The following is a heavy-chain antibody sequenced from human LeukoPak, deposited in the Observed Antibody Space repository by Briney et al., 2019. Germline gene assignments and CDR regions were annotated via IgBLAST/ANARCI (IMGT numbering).Heavy chain of an antibody. CDR3: ARDYWWNYDY. J-gene: IGHJ4*02. V-gene: IGHV3-30-3*01. CDR2: ISKDGSDK. D-gene: IGHD1-7*01. Sequence: GGSLRLSCAASGFTFSDYAMHWVRQAPGKGLEWVAVISKDGSDKYYPGSVRGRFTISRDNSKNTIYLQMDSLRAEDTAIYYCARDYWWNYDYWGQGTLVTASS. CDR1: GFTFSDYA.